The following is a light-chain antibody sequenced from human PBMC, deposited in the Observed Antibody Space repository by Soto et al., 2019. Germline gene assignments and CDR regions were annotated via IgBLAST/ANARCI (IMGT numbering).Light chain of an antibody. CDR1: QDIDIY. Sequence: DIQMTQSPSSLSASVGDRVTITCQASQDIDIYVLWYQQKPGKAPKLLIYDASNLETGVPSRFSGSGSGTHFTFTISGLQPEDIATYYCQQYDNLPLTFGPGTKVDFK. V-gene: IGKV1-33*01. CDR3: QQYDNLPLT. J-gene: IGKJ3*01. CDR2: DAS.